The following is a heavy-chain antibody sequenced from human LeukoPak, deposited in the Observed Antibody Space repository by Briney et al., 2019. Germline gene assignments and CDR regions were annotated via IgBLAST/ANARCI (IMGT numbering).Heavy chain of an antibody. Sequence: GASVKVSCKASGYTFTDYYMHWVRQAPGQGLEWMGWINPKSGGTNYAQKFQGRVTMTRDTSISTAYMELSRLRSDDTAVYYCARASYYYDSSGYPGYYFDYWGQGTLVTVSS. CDR2: INPKSGGT. CDR3: ARASYYYDSSGYPGYYFDY. V-gene: IGHV1-2*02. CDR1: GYTFTDYY. D-gene: IGHD3-22*01. J-gene: IGHJ4*02.